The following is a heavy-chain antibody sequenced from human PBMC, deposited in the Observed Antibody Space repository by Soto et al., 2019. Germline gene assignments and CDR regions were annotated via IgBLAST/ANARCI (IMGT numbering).Heavy chain of an antibody. D-gene: IGHD4-4*01. V-gene: IGHV3-23*01. CDR1: GFTFSNYA. J-gene: IGHJ4*02. CDR3: AKDLGTYTKYYFDY. Sequence: GSLRLSCAASGFTFSNYAMIWVRQAPGKGLEWVSAISGSGDRTYYADSVRGRFTISRDNSKNTLYLQMNSLRAEDTAVYYCAKDLGTYTKYYFDYSGQGTLVTVSS. CDR2: ISGSGDRT.